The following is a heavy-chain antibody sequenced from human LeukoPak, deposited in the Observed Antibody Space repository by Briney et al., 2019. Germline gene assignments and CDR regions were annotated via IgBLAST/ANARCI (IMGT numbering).Heavy chain of an antibody. CDR2: INPNSGGT. Sequence: ASVKVSCKASGYTFTGYYMHWVRQAPGQGLEWMGRINPNSGGTNYAQKFQGRVTMIRDTSISTAYMELSRLRSDDAAVYYCAREPYDFWSGTTTDYWGQGTLVTVSS. CDR1: GYTFTGYY. D-gene: IGHD3-3*01. CDR3: AREPYDFWSGTTTDY. J-gene: IGHJ4*02. V-gene: IGHV1-2*06.